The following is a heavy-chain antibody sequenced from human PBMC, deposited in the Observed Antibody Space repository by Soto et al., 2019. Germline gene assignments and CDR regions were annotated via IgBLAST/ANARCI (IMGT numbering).Heavy chain of an antibody. CDR2: ISGSGGST. D-gene: IGHD6-13*01. J-gene: IGHJ5*02. CDR3: AKDMYSSSWYNWFDP. CDR1: GFTFSSYA. Sequence: PGGSLRLSCAAFGFTFSSYAMSWVRQAPGKGLEWVSAISGSGGSTYYADSVKGRFTISRDNSKNTLYLQMNSLRAEDTAVYYCAKDMYSSSWYNWFDPWGQGTQVTVSS. V-gene: IGHV3-23*01.